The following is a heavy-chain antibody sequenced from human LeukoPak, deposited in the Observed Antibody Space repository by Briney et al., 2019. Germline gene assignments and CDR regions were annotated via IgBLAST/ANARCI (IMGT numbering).Heavy chain of an antibody. D-gene: IGHD1-1*01. CDR2: IIPIFGTA. CDR3: ARGWNDHTWFDY. V-gene: IGHV1-69*01. CDR1: GGTFSSYA. Sequence: SVKVPFKASGGTFSSYAISWVRQAPGQGLEWMGGIIPIFGTANYAQKFQGRVTITADESTSTAYMELSSLRSEDTAVYYCARGWNDHTWFDYWGQGTLVTVSS. J-gene: IGHJ4*02.